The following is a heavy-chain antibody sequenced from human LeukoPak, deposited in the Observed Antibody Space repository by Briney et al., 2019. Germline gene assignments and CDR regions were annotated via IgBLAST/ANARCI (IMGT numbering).Heavy chain of an antibody. J-gene: IGHJ4*02. CDR3: ARQSTTVTSRFDY. CDR2: IYYSGST. CDR1: GGSISSYY. V-gene: IGHV4-59*08. Sequence: SETLSLTCTVSGGSISSYYWSWIRQPPGKGLEWIGYIYYSGSTNYNPSLKRRVTISVDTSKNQFSLKLSSVTAADTAVYYCARQSTTVTSRFDYWGQGTLVTVSS. D-gene: IGHD4-17*01.